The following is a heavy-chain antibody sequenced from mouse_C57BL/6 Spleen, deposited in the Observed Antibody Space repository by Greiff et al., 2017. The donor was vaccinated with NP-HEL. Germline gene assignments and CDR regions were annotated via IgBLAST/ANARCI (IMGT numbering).Heavy chain of an antibody. V-gene: IGHV1-82*01. D-gene: IGHD2-4*01. CDR3: ARSDYDYDEGTAY. Sequence: QVQLQQSGPELVKPGASVKISCKASGYAFSSSWMNWVKQRPGKGLEWIGRIYPGDGDTNYNGKFKGKATLTADKSSSTAYMQLSSLTSEDSAVYFCARSDYDYDEGTAYWGQGTLVTVSA. CDR1: GYAFSSSW. J-gene: IGHJ3*01. CDR2: IYPGDGDT.